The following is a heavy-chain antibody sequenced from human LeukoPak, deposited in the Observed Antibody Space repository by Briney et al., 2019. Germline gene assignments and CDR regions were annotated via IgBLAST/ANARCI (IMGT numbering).Heavy chain of an antibody. CDR2: INTSGST. Sequence: SETLSLTCTVSGGSISGYYWTWIRQSAGKGLEWIGRINTSGSTNYNPSLRSRVTMSVNTSKNHFSLNLTSVTAADTAVYSCAREGGDPRWLDPWGQGTLVTVSS. D-gene: IGHD6-25*01. J-gene: IGHJ5*02. CDR1: GGSISGYY. V-gene: IGHV4-4*07. CDR3: AREGGDPRWLDP.